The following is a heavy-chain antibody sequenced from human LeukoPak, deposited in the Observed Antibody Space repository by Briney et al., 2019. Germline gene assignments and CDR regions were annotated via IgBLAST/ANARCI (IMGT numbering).Heavy chain of an antibody. D-gene: IGHD3-9*01. CDR2: TNHSGST. J-gene: IGHJ6*02. V-gene: IGHV4-34*01. CDR1: GGSFSGYY. Sequence: SETLSLTCAVYGGSFSGYYWSWIRQPPGKGLEWIGETNHSGSTNYNPSLKSRVTISVDTSKNQFSLKLSSVTAADTAVYYCARDSSGYDILTGFFRLGMDVWGQGTTVTVSS. CDR3: ARDSSGYDILTGFFRLGMDV.